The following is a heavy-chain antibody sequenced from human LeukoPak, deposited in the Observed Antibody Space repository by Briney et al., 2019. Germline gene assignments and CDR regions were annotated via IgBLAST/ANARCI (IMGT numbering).Heavy chain of an antibody. CDR1: GYIFTTYN. D-gene: IGHD6-13*01. V-gene: IGHV1-46*01. CDR3: AREAAGTGGLDV. J-gene: IGHJ6*04. CDR2: INPSGDTT. Sequence: TSVKVSCKASGYIFTTYNMYWVRQAPGQGLEWMGIINPSGDTTSYPHKFQGGVTLTRDTSTSTVYMELSSLRSEDTAVYYCAREAAGTGGLDVWGKGTTVTVSS.